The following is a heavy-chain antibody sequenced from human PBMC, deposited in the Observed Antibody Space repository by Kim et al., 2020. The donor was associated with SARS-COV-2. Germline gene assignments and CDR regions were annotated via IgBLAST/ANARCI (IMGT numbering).Heavy chain of an antibody. CDR3: ARDRGGDTPFDY. Sequence: NYAQKFQGRVTITADESTSTAYMELSSLRSEDTAVYYCARDRGGDTPFDYWGQGTLVTISS. V-gene: IGHV1-69*01. J-gene: IGHJ4*02. D-gene: IGHD2-21*02.